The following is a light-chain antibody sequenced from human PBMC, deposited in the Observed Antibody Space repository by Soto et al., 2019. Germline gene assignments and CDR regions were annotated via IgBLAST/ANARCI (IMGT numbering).Light chain of an antibody. CDR2: EAS. CDR3: CAYAGTGTFYV. J-gene: IGLJ1*01. CDR1: SNGIGNDNF. V-gene: IGLV2-23*01. Sequence: HCSLTKPSYVSESPGQWITISCPGTSNGIGNDNFVSWYQQHPGKAPKLLIYEASERPSGVSNRFSGSKSGYTASLTISGLQAEDEADYYCCAYAGTGTFYVFGPGTKVTVL.